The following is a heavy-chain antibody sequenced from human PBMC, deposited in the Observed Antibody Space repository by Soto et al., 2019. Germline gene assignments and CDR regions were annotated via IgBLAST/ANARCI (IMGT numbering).Heavy chain of an antibody. D-gene: IGHD3-9*01. V-gene: IGHV1-69*13. J-gene: IGHJ6*02. CDR2: IIPIFGTA. CDR1: GGTFSSYA. CDR3: ARVVDYDILTGYYNGMDV. Sequence: ASVKVSCKASGGTFSSYAISWVRQAPGQGLEWMGGIIPIFGTANYAQKFQGRVTITADESTSTAYMELSSLRSEDTAVYYCARVVDYDILTGYYNGMDVWGQGTTVTVS.